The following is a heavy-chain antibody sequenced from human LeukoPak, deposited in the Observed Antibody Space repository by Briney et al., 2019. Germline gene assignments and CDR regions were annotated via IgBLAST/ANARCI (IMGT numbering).Heavy chain of an antibody. J-gene: IGHJ4*02. V-gene: IGHV3-23*03. CDR3: AKVASDSSGWYHFDY. D-gene: IGHD6-19*01. CDR1: GFTFSNYA. Sequence: GGSLRLSCAASGFTFSNYAMSWVRQAPGKGLEWVSVVYGGGNTYYADSVTGRFIISRDNSKNTLFLQMNSLRAEDTAVYYCAKVASDSSGWYHFDYWGQGTLVTVSS. CDR2: VYGGGNT.